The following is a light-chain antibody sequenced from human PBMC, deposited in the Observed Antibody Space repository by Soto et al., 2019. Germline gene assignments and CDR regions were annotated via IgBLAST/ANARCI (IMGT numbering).Light chain of an antibody. CDR2: DTS. Sequence: EIVLTQSPATLSLSPGKRATLSCMASQSVSNFLAWYQQKPGQAPRLLIYDTSNRATGIPARFSGSGSGTDFTLTINNLDPEDFAVYYCQQRSNWPITFGQGTRLEI. J-gene: IGKJ5*01. CDR1: QSVSNF. CDR3: QQRSNWPIT. V-gene: IGKV3-11*01.